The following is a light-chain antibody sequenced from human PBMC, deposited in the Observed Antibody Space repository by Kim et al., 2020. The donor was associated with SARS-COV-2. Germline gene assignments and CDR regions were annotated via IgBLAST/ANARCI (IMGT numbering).Light chain of an antibody. CDR1: SSNIGAGYE. J-gene: IGLJ1*01. CDR3: QSYDNSLSGYV. V-gene: IGLV1-40*01. CDR2: GDI. Sequence: RVTISCPGSSSNIGAGYEVHWYQQLPGTAPKLLIYGDINRPSGVPDRFSGSKSGTSASLAITGLQTEDEADYYCQSYDNSLSGYVFGSGTKVTVL.